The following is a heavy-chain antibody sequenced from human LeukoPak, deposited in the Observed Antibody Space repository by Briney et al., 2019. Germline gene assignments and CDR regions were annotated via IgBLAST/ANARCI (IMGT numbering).Heavy chain of an antibody. Sequence: GGSLRLSCAASGFTLRSLAITSVRQAPGKWLESDSYISGCQSPTYKTCPVRGRFTISRDISQNTLYLRMNSLRAEDAAVYYCTKDPNGDYVGAFDPWGQGTLVTVSS. CDR2: ISGCQSPT. CDR3: TKDPNGDYVGAFDP. CDR1: GFTLRSLA. J-gene: IGHJ5*02. D-gene: IGHD4-17*01. V-gene: IGHV3-23*01.